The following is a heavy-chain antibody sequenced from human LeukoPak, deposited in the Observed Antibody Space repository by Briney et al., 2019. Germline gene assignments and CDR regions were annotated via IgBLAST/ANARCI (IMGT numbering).Heavy chain of an antibody. CDR3: ARLRSRVWSTGSAAIDP. J-gene: IGHJ5*02. D-gene: IGHD3-10*01. CDR1: GGSFSGYY. Sequence: PSETLSLTCAVYGGSFSGYYWSWIRQPPGKGLEWIGEINHSGSTNYNPSLKSRVTISVDTSKNQFSLKLSSVTAADTAVYYCARLRSRVWSTGSAAIDPWGQGTLVTVSS. CDR2: INHSGST. V-gene: IGHV4-34*01.